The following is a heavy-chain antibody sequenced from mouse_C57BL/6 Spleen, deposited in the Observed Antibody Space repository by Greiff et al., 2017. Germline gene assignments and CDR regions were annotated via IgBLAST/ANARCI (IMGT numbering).Heavy chain of an antibody. V-gene: IGHV1-81*01. J-gene: IGHJ4*01. CDR1: GYTFTSYG. D-gene: IGHD4-1*01. CDR2: IYPRSGNT. CDR3: AREGRTGTYYAMDY. Sequence: VQLQQSGAELARPGASVKLSCKASGYTFTSYGISWVKQRTGQGLEWIGEIYPRSGNTYYNEKFKGKATLTADKSSSTAYMELRSLTSEDSAVYFCAREGRTGTYYAMDYWGQGTSVTVSS.